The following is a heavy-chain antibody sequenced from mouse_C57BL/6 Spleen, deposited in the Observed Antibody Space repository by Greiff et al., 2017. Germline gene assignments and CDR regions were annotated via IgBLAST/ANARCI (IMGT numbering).Heavy chain of an antibody. V-gene: IGHV1-78*01. D-gene: IGHD1-1*01. Sequence: VQLQQSDAELVKPGASVKISCKVSGYTFTDHTINWMKQRPEQGLEWIGYIYPRDGSTKYNEKFKGKATLTAEKSSSTAYILLNSLLSEDSAVYFCARYPLDYYGSSYWYFDVWGTGTTVTVSS. CDR3: ARYPLDYYGSSYWYFDV. CDR1: GYTFTDHT. J-gene: IGHJ1*03. CDR2: IYPRDGST.